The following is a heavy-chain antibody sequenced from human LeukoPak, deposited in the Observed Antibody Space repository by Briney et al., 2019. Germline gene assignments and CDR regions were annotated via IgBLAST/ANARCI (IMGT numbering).Heavy chain of an antibody. Sequence: SETLSLTCTVSGGSISSYYWSWIRQPPGKGLEWIGYIYYSGSTNYNPSPKSRVTISVDTSKNQFSLKLSSVTAADTAVYYCARVHATMIGYYMDVWGKGTTVTVSS. J-gene: IGHJ6*03. V-gene: IGHV4-59*01. CDR2: IYYSGST. D-gene: IGHD3-22*01. CDR1: GGSISSYY. CDR3: ARVHATMIGYYMDV.